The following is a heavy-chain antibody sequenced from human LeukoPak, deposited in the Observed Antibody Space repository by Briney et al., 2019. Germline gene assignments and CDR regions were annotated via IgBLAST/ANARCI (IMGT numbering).Heavy chain of an antibody. J-gene: IGHJ6*02. V-gene: IGHV3-7*03. Sequence: GRSLRLSCAASGFTFSSYWMNWARQAPGKGLEWVASINHNGNVNYYVDSVKGRFTISRDNAKNSLYLQMSNLRAEDTAVYFCARGGGLVVWGQGATVTVSS. CDR3: ARGGGLVV. CDR2: INHNGNVN. CDR1: GFTFSSYW. D-gene: IGHD3-16*01.